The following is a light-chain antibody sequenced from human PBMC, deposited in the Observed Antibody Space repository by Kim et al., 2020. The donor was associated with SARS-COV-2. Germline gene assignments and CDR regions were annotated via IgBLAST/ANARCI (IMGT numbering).Light chain of an antibody. CDR3: QQYVSSRT. J-gene: IGKJ1*01. V-gene: IGKV3-20*01. CDR1: QTVSRNS. Sequence: EIVLTQSPGTLSLSPGERATLSCRASQTVSRNSLAWYQQKSGQAPRLLIYGASSRATGILDRFSGSGSGTDFTLTISRLEPEDFAVYYCQQYVSSRTFGPGTKVDIK. CDR2: GAS.